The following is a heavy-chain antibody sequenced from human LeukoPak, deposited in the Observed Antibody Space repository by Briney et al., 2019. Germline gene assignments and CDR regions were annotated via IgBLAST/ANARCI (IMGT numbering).Heavy chain of an antibody. CDR1: GFNFNNYG. J-gene: IGHJ4*01. D-gene: IGHD3-22*01. CDR2: IWYDESNK. CDR3: AESASDNSANGCWPDY. V-gene: IGHV3-33*01. Sequence: GESLKISCATSGFNFNNYGIHWARQPPGKGMKWVAVIWYDESNKYYSDSVKGRFTVSRDNSNITLYLQMNSLLVQNPTFETAAESASDNSANGCWPDYWGDVTLVTGSS.